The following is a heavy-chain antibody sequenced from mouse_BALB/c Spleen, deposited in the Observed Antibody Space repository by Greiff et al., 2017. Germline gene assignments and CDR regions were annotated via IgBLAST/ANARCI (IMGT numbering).Heavy chain of an antibody. J-gene: IGHJ3*01. V-gene: IGHV1-5*01. CDR2: IYPGNSDT. D-gene: IGHD2-3*01. Sequence: EVQLQQSGTVLARPGASVKMSCKASGYTFTSYWMHWVKQRPGQGLEWIGAIYPGNSDTSYNQKFKGKAKLTAVTSTSTAYMELSSLTNEDSAVYYCTRSYDGYYAFAYWGQGTLVTVSA. CDR3: TRSYDGYYAFAY. CDR1: GYTFTSYW.